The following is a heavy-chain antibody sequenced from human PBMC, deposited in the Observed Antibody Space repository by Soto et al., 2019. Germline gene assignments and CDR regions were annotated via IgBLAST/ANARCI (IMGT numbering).Heavy chain of an antibody. V-gene: IGHV4-39*01. D-gene: IGHD2-15*01. CDR2: IYYSGST. J-gene: IGHJ6*02. CDR1: GGSIIISSYY. Sequence: PSETLSLTCTVSGGSIIISSYYWGWIRQPPGNWVEWIGSIYYSGSTYYNPSLKSRVTISVDTSKNQFSLKLSSVTAADTAVYYCARGGTVVKDRVYYYYYGMDVWGQGNTVTVSS. CDR3: ARGGTVVKDRVYYYYYGMDV.